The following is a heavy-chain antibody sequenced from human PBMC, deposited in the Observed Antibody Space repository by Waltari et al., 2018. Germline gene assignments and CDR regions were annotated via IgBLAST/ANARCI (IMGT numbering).Heavy chain of an antibody. CDR1: GYKFTGVY. J-gene: IGHJ4*02. CDR3: ARDDHCDF. CDR2: INPNSGRT. V-gene: IGHV1-2*02. Sequence: QVQLVQSGAEVKKPGASVRVSCKASGYKFTGVYLHWLRQAPGQGLEWMGWINPNSGRTRYAQKFEDRVTMSRDTSITTAFMELTGLRPDDTAVYDCARDDHCDFWGQGTLVTVSS.